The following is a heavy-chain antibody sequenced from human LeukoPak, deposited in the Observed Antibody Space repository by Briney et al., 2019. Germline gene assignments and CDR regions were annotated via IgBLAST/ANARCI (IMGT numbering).Heavy chain of an antibody. CDR2: INPNSGDT. D-gene: IGHD2-2*01. CDR3: ARGAQRYYYYYYMDV. Sequence: ASVKVSCKASGYIFTGYYMHWVRQAPGQGLEWMGWINPNSGDTNYAQKFQGRVTMTRDTSISTAYMELSRLRSDDTAVYYCARGAQRYYYYYYMDVWGKGTTVTISS. CDR1: GYIFTGYY. J-gene: IGHJ6*03. V-gene: IGHV1-2*02.